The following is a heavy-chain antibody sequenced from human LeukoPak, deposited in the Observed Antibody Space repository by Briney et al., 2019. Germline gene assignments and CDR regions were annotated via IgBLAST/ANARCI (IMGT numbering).Heavy chain of an antibody. J-gene: IGHJ4*02. D-gene: IGHD4-17*01. CDR1: GFTFSSYE. CDR3: ARDPSPILRRNYFDY. CDR2: ISASGTLT. Sequence: QSGGSLRLSCAASGFTFSSYEMNWVRQAPGKGLEWISYISASGTLTHYADSVEGRFTISRDNAKNSLYLQMNSLRAEDTAVYYCARDPSPILRRNYFDYWGQGTLVTVSS. V-gene: IGHV3-48*03.